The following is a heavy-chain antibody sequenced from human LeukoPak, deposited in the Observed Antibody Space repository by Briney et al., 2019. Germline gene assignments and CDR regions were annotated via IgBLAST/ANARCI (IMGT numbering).Heavy chain of an antibody. D-gene: IGHD6-19*01. Sequence: GGSLRLSCAASGFTFSSYAMSWVRQAAGKGLEWVSTISDSGGNTPYADSVRGRFTISRDNSKNTLYLQMNSLRAEDTAIYYCAKPGSGWYAFNYWGQGTLVTVSS. V-gene: IGHV3-23*01. CDR3: AKPGSGWYAFNY. J-gene: IGHJ4*02. CDR1: GFTFSSYA. CDR2: ISDSGGNT.